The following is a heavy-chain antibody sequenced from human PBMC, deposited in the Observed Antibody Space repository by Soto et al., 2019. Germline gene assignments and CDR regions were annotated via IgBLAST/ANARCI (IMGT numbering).Heavy chain of an antibody. CDR1: DGSISSRGYA. V-gene: IGHV4-30-2*01. CDR3: ARGGSGWAYYFDY. J-gene: IGHJ4*02. D-gene: IGHD6-19*01. Sequence: PSEILPDTCTVSDGSISSRGYAWSCEGQPPGKGLEWIGYIYHSGSTYYNPSLKSRVTISVDRSKNQFSLKLSSVTAADTAVYYCARGGSGWAYYFDYWGKGTLVTVS. CDR2: IYHSGST.